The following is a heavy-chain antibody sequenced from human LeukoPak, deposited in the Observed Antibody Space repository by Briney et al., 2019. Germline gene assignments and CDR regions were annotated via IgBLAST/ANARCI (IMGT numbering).Heavy chain of an antibody. V-gene: IGHV1-18*04. CDR2: ISAYNGNT. CDR3: ARLGYCSSTSCSSYYYYNGMDV. CDR1: GYTFTDYY. Sequence: GASVKVSCKASGYTFTDYYINWVRQAPGQGLEWMRWISAYNGNTNSAQKLQDRVTMTTDTSTSTAYMELRSLRSDDTAVYYCARLGYCSSTSCSSYYYYNGMDVWGQGTTVTVSS. D-gene: IGHD2-2*01. J-gene: IGHJ6*02.